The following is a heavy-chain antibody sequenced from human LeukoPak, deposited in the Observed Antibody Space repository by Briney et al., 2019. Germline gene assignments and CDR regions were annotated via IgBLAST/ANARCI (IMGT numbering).Heavy chain of an antibody. CDR2: IYYSGST. CDR1: GGSISSDSYY. J-gene: IGHJ4*02. Sequence: TSQTLSLTCTVSGGSISSDSYYWSWIRQHPGQGLEWIGYIYYSGSTYYNPSHKSRVTISVDTPKNQFSLKLSSVTAADTAVYYCARNYYFDYWGQGTLVTVSS. CDR3: ARNYYFDY. V-gene: IGHV4-31*03.